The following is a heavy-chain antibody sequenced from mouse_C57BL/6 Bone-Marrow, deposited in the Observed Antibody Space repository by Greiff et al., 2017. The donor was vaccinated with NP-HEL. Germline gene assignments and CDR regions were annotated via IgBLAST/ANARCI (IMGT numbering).Heavy chain of an antibody. Sequence: EVKFVESGGGLVQPKGSLKLSCAASGFSFNTYAMNWVRQAPGKGLEWVARIRSKSNNYATYYADSVKDRFTISRDDSESMLYLQMNNLKTEDTAMYYCVRHSYYYAMDYWGQGTSVTVSS. CDR3: VRHSYYYAMDY. J-gene: IGHJ4*01. CDR2: IRSKSNNYAT. D-gene: IGHD2-12*01. V-gene: IGHV10-1*01. CDR1: GFSFNTYA.